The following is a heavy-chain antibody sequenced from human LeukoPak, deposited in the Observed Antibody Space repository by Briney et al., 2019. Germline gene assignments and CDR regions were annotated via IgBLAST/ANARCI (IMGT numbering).Heavy chain of an antibody. Sequence: GGSLRLSCAASGFTFSSYWMSWVRQAPGKGLEWVANIKQDGSEKYYVDSVKGRFTISRDNAKNSLYLQMNSLRAEDTAVYYCARDAMGSSSWYRAENAFDIWGQGTMVTVSS. CDR2: IKQDGSEK. CDR1: GFTFSSYW. D-gene: IGHD6-13*01. V-gene: IGHV3-7*01. CDR3: ARDAMGSSSWYRAENAFDI. J-gene: IGHJ3*02.